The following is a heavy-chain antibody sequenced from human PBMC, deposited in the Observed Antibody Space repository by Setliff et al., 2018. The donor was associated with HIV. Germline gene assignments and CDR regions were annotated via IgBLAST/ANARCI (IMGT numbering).Heavy chain of an antibody. CDR1: GGSFGVYR. CDR3: ARDRHSSGLGSYGP. J-gene: IGHJ5*02. CDR2: IDSSGTT. Sequence: PSETLSLTCTISGGSFGVYRWSWIRQSAGRGLEWIGRIDSSGTTDYKPSLKGRGAISVDTSRNQFSLRVTSVTAADTAVYFCARDRHSSGLGSYGPWGPGILVTVSS. V-gene: IGHV4-4*07. D-gene: IGHD3-10*01.